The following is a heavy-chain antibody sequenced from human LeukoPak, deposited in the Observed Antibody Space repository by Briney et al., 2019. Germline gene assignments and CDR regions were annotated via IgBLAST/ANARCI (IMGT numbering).Heavy chain of an antibody. CDR3: ARDGRGGNWFDP. CDR2: ISAYNGNT. Sequence: GSSVKVSCKASGGTFSSYAISWVRQAPGQGLEWMGWISAYNGNTNYAQKLQGRVTMTTDTSTSTAYMELRSLRSDDTAVYYCARDGRGGNWFDPWGQGTLVTVSS. D-gene: IGHD3-10*01. J-gene: IGHJ5*02. CDR1: GGTFSSYA. V-gene: IGHV1-18*01.